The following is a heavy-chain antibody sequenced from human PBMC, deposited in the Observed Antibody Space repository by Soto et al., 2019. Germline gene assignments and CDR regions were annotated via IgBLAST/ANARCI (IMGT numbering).Heavy chain of an antibody. Sequence: SETLSLTCTVSGASINNYYWSWIRQPPGEGLEWIGYIYYTGSANYNPSLKSRVTMSVDTSKNQFSLRLSSVTAADTAVYFCAKEQTTGAHYALDYWSQGTLVTVSS. V-gene: IGHV4-59*01. CDR1: GASINNYY. CDR3: AKEQTTGAHYALDY. D-gene: IGHD2-8*02. J-gene: IGHJ4*02. CDR2: IYYTGSA.